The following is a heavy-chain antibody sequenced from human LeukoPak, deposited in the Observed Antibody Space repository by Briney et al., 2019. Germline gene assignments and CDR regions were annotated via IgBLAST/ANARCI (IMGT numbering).Heavy chain of an antibody. Sequence: GGSLRLSCAASGFSFGSYGIHWVRQAPGKGLEWVAVISHEGSQTYYADSVRGRFTISRDNSKNMVYLQMNSLRAEDTAVYYCARVCSNTSCWGAFDIWGQGTMVTVSS. CDR3: ARVCSNTSCWGAFDI. J-gene: IGHJ3*02. CDR2: ISHEGSQT. D-gene: IGHD2-2*01. V-gene: IGHV3-30*03. CDR1: GFSFGSYG.